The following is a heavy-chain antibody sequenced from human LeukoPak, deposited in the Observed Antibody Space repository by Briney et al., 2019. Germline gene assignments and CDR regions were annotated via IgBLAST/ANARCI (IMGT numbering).Heavy chain of an antibody. D-gene: IGHD1-26*01. CDR3: VRLCGSFHWFLDL. CDR1: GFNIATNY. CDR2: IYSGETT. J-gene: IGHJ2*01. Sequence: PGGSLRLSCAASGFNIATNYMNWVRRAPGKGLEWVSIIYSGETTYYADSVKGRFTISRDISKNTLYLQMRSLRAEDSAIYYCVRLCGSFHWFLDLWGRGSLVTVS. V-gene: IGHV3-53*01.